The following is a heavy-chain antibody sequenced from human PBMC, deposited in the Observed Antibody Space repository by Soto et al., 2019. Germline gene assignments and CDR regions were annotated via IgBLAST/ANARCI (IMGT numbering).Heavy chain of an antibody. J-gene: IGHJ4*02. D-gene: IGHD3-22*01. Sequence: SGPTLVNPTQTLTLTCTFSGFPLSTSGVGVGWIRQPPGKALEWLALIYWDDDKRYSPSLKSRLTITKDTSKNQVVLTMTSMDPVDTATYYCAHGSHLGTTWLARFDYWGQGTLVTVSS. CDR1: GFPLSTSGVG. CDR2: IYWDDDK. V-gene: IGHV2-5*02. CDR3: AHGSHLGTTWLARFDY.